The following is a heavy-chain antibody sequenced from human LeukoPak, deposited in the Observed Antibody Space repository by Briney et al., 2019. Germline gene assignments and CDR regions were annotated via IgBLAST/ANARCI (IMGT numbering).Heavy chain of an antibody. CDR3: ARGRETTPGV. J-gene: IGHJ6*02. V-gene: IGHV4-30-2*01. CDR1: GGSISSGGYS. D-gene: IGHD4-17*01. CDR2: IYHSGST. Sequence: SETLSLTCAVSGGSISSGGYSGSWIRQPPGKGLEWIGYIYHSGSTYYNPSLKSRVTISVDRSKNQFSLKLSSVTAADTAVYYCARGRETTPGVWGQGTTVTVSS.